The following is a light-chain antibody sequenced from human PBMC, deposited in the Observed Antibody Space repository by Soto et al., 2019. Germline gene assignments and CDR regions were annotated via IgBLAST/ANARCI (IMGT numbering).Light chain of an antibody. V-gene: IGKV1-39*01. J-gene: IGKJ1*01. CDR2: AAS. CDR3: QQSSEATWT. CDR1: QTINNY. Sequence: IHMTQSPASLSASVGDRVTITCRASQTINNYLNWYQQKPGKAPKPLIYAASSLQSGVSSRFSGRGSGTDFTLTISSLQPEDFATYYCQQSSEATWTFGQGTKV.